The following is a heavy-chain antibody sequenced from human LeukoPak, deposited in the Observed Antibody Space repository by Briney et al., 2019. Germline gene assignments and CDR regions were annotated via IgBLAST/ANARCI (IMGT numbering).Heavy chain of an antibody. D-gene: IGHD3-22*01. Sequence: ASVNVSCQASRYTFHRYAMHWVRQAPGHRREWMGWSNACNGNTKYSQEFQGRVTITRDTSASTAYMELSSLRSEDMAVYYCARAYNYYDSSGYYLGYYFDYWGQGTLVTVSS. CDR1: RYTFHRYA. CDR3: ARAYNYYDSSGYYLGYYFDY. J-gene: IGHJ4*02. CDR2: SNACNGNT. V-gene: IGHV1-3*02.